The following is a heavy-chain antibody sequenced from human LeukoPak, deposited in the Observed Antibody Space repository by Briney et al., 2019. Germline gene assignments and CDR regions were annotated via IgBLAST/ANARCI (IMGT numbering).Heavy chain of an antibody. CDR1: GFNLRRYT. D-gene: IGHD1-26*01. V-gene: IGHV3-43*01. Sequence: GGSLRLSCVASGFNLRRYTMHWVRQVPGKGLEWVSLFSGNGKTTYYADSVKGRFTIFRDDSKNSVTLQMNSLRSDDSALYFCAKEGGTMLFDSWGQGTLVTVSP. CDR2: FSGNGKTT. CDR3: AKEGGTMLFDS. J-gene: IGHJ5*01.